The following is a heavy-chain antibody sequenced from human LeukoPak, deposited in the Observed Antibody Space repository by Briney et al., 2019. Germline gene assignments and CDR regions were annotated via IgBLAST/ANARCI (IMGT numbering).Heavy chain of an antibody. D-gene: IGHD1-26*01. CDR3: ARLSGSYYVLDY. J-gene: IGHJ4*02. CDR1: GYSISSGYY. CDR2: IYHSGST. Sequence: SETLSLTCTVSGYSISSGYYWVWIRQPPGKGLEWIGSIYHSGSTYYSPSLKSRVTISVDTSKIQFSLKLSSVTAADTAVYYCARLSGSYYVLDYWGQGTLVTVSS. V-gene: IGHV4-38-2*02.